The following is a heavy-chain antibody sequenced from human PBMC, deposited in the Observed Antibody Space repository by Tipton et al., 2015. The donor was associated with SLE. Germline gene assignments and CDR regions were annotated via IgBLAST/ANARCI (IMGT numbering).Heavy chain of an antibody. V-gene: IGHV3-48*03. CDR1: GFTFSSYE. D-gene: IGHD3-16*01. J-gene: IGHJ3*01. CDR3: AGILPLIAIMV. Sequence: SLRLSCAASGFTFSSYEMNWVRQAPGKGLEWVSYISSSGSTIYYADYVKGRFTISRDNAKNSLYLQMNSLRAEDTAVYYCAGILPLIAIMVWAQGTVFPFSS. CDR2: ISSSGSTI.